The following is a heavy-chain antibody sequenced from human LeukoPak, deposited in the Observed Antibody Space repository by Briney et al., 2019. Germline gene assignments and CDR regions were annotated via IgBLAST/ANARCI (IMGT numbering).Heavy chain of an antibody. CDR3: AGSSGWFFRRNQKRYYFDY. V-gene: IGHV3-21*04. D-gene: IGHD6-19*01. J-gene: IGHJ4*02. Sequence: GGSLRLSCAASGFTFSSYSMNWVRQAPGNGLEWVSSISSSSSYIYYADSVKGRFTISRDNAKNSLYLQMNSLRAEDTAVYYCAGSSGWFFRRNQKRYYFDYWGQGTLVTVSS. CDR2: ISSSSSYI. CDR1: GFTFSSYS.